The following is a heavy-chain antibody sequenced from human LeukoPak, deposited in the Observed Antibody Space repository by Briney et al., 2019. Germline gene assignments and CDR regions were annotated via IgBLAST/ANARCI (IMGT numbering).Heavy chain of an antibody. CDR1: GFSFTNYA. CDR2: LRGGGET. J-gene: IGHJ4*02. V-gene: IGHV3-23*01. Sequence: GGSLRLSCAASGFSFTNYAMSWVRQAPARGPEWVSSLRGGGETFYADSVKGRFTLSRDDSRNTVYLQLNNLRVEDTAIYYCAKASWVPNADAVWWGQGTRVTVSS. CDR3: AKASWVPNADAVW. D-gene: IGHD1-1*01.